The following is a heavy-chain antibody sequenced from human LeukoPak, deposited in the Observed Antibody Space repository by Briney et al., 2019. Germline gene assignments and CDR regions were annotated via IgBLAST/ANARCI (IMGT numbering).Heavy chain of an antibody. CDR1: GGSINSYF. V-gene: IGHV4-4*07. Sequence: SETLSLACTVSGGSINSYFWSWIRQPAGKGLEWIGRIYITGDTLYNPSLKSRVTMSVDTSKNQISLKLSSVTAADTAIYYCAREILVAGFYFDYWGQGTLVTVSS. CDR2: IYITGDT. D-gene: IGHD6-19*01. CDR3: AREILVAGFYFDY. J-gene: IGHJ4*02.